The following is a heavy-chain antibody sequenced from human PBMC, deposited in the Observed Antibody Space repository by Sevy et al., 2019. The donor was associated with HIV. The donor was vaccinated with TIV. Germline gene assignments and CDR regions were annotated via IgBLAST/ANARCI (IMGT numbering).Heavy chain of an antibody. J-gene: IGHJ6*02. V-gene: IGHV1-2*02. CDR2: INPNSGGT. CDR3: ARDYGSGSYYNYYYGMDV. Sequence: ASVKVSCKASGYTFTGYYMHWVRQAPGQGLEWMGGINPNSGGTNHAQKFQGRVTMTRDTSISTAYMELSRMRSDDTAVYYCARDYGSGSYYNYYYGMDVWGQGTTVTVSS. D-gene: IGHD3-10*01. CDR1: GYTFTGYY.